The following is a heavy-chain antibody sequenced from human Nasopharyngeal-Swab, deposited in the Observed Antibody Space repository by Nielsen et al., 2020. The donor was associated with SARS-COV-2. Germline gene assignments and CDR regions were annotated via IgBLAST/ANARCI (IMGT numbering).Heavy chain of an antibody. V-gene: IGHV3-11*01. CDR1: GLTFSDYY. D-gene: IGHD1-1*01. J-gene: IGHJ4*02. CDR2: ISSSGSTI. CDR3: ATGDRASDY. Sequence: GESLKISCAASGLTFSDYYMSWIRQAPGKGLEWVSYISSSGSTIYYADSVKGRFTISRDNAKNSLYLQMNSLRAEDTAVYYCATGDRASDYWGQGTLVTVSS.